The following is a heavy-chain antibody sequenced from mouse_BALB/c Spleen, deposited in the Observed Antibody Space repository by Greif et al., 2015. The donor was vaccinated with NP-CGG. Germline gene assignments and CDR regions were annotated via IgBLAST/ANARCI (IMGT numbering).Heavy chain of an antibody. J-gene: IGHJ4*01. V-gene: IGHV14-3*02. CDR3: ARSGGSSYVYAMDY. Sequence: VQLKDSGAELVKPGASVKLSCTASGFNIKDTYMHWVKQRPEQGLEWIGRIDPANGNTKYDPKFQGKATITSDTSSNTAYLQLSSLTSEDTAVYYCARSGGSSYVYAMDYWGQGTSVTVSS. CDR2: IDPANGNT. CDR1: GFNIKDTY. D-gene: IGHD1-1*01.